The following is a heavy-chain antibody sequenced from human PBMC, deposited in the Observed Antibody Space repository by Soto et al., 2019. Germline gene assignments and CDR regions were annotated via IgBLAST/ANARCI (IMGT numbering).Heavy chain of an antibody. CDR3: ARETASGSRWYSSSWYSYYYGMDV. CDR1: GFTFSSYW. Sequence: EVQLVESGGGLVQPGGSLRLSCAASGFTFSSYWMSWVRQAPGKGLEWVANIKQDGSEKYYVDSVKGRFTISRDNAKNSLYLQMNSLRAEDTAVYYCARETASGSRWYSSSWYSYYYGMDVWVQGTTVTVSS. J-gene: IGHJ6*02. D-gene: IGHD6-13*01. CDR2: IKQDGSEK. V-gene: IGHV3-7*01.